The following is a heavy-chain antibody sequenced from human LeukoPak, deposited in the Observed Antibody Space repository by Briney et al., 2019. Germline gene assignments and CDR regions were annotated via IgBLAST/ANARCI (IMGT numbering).Heavy chain of an antibody. CDR2: IYYGGST. V-gene: IGHV4-59*01. Sequence: PSETLSLTCTVSGGSISSYYWSWIRQPPGKGLEWIGYIYYGGSTNYNPSLKSRVTISVDTSKNQFSLKLSSVTAADTAVYCCARVRYFDWLSIDYWGQGTLVTVSS. CDR3: ARVRYFDWLSIDY. D-gene: IGHD3-9*01. CDR1: GGSISSYY. J-gene: IGHJ4*02.